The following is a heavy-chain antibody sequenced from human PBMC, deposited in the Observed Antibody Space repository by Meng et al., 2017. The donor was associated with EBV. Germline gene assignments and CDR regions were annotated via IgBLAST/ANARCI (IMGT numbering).Heavy chain of an antibody. D-gene: IGHD1-26*01. CDR3: NSGSHSPLDS. Sequence: EGELLESGGGLVRRGGSLGLSCAASGFSFSNYAMGWVRQAPGKGLEWVSGISATSVDTYYADSVKGRFAISRDNSKNTVTLHMNILRAEDTAIYYCNSGSHSPLDSWGQGTLVTVSS. CDR2: ISATSVDT. V-gene: IGHV3-23*01. CDR1: GFSFSNYA. J-gene: IGHJ4*02.